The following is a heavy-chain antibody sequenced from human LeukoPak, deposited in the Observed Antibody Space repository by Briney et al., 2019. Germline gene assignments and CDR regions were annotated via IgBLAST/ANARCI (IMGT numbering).Heavy chain of an antibody. CDR2: ISGSGGST. Sequence: GGSLRLSCAASGFTFSSYAMSWVRQAPGKGLEWVSAISGSGGSTYYADSVKGRFTISRDNSKNTLYLQMNSLRAEDTAVYYCAKTLGVTPFQYYYCGMDVWGQGTLVTVSS. CDR3: AKTLGVTPFQYYYCGMDV. CDR1: GFTFSSYA. D-gene: IGHD4-23*01. J-gene: IGHJ6*02. V-gene: IGHV3-23*01.